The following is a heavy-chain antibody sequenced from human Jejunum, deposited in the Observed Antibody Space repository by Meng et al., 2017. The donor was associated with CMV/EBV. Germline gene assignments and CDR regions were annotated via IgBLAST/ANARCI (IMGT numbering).Heavy chain of an antibody. CDR3: AFMRGQPRRNYFDF. J-gene: IGHJ5*01. Sequence: SGDSLSSSSNYWGWVRQPPGKGLEWIGNVYYDGSQYYNPSLKSRVSIFADLSRNQFSLRLTSVSAADTAMYYCAFMRGQPRRNYFDFWGPGTLVTVSS. V-gene: IGHV4-39*07. CDR2: VYYDGSQ. CDR1: GDSLSSSSNY. D-gene: IGHD1-14*01.